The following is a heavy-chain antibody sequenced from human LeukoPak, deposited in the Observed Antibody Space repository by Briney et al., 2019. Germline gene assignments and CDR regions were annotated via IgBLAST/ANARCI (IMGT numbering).Heavy chain of an antibody. CDR1: GFTFSPLG. Sequence: TGGSLRLSCAASGFTFSPLGMNWVRQAPGRGREWVSYISSGTSTTYYADSVKGRFTISRDNDKNSLYLQMNSLRDEDTAVYYCARGRGLTLSYHYFDYWGQGTLVTVSS. CDR3: ARGRGLTLSYHYFDY. CDR2: ISSGTSTT. D-gene: IGHD3-10*01. J-gene: IGHJ4*02. V-gene: IGHV3-48*02.